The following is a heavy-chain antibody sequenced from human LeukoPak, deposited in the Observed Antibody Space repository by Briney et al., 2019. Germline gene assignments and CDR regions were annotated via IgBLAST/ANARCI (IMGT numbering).Heavy chain of an antibody. CDR3: ARETPNCGGDCFDY. J-gene: IGHJ4*02. CDR1: GFTLSNHE. D-gene: IGHD2-21*02. CDR2: ISDSGRSHI. V-gene: IGHV3-48*03. Sequence: GGSLRLSCAASGFTLSNHEINWVRQAPGKGLEWVPYISDSGRSHIYYADSVKGRFTLSRDNAKNSLYLQMNSLRAEDTAIYYCARETPNCGGDCFDYWGQGTLVTVSS.